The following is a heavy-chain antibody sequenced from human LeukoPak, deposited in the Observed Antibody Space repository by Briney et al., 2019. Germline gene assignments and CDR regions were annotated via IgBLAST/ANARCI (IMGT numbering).Heavy chain of an antibody. V-gene: IGHV4-34*01. CDR3: ARKGVTMARGVISNYYYYYMDV. D-gene: IGHD3-10*01. CDR2: INHSGST. Sequence: SETLSLTCAVYGGSFSGYYWSWIRQPPGKGLEWIGEINHSGSTNYNPSLKSRVTISVDTSKNQFSLKLSSVTAADTAVYYCARKGVTMARGVISNYYYYYMDVWGKGTTVTVSS. J-gene: IGHJ6*03. CDR1: GGSFSGYY.